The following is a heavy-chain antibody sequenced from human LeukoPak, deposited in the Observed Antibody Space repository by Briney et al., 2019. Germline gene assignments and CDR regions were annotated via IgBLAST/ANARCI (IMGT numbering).Heavy chain of an antibody. J-gene: IGHJ3*02. CDR3: AKSLLTTATGTGRAFDI. V-gene: IGHV3-7*03. CDR1: GFTFSSYW. D-gene: IGHD1-1*01. Sequence: GGSLRLSCAASGFTFSSYWVSWVRQAPGKGLEWVANIKQDGSEKYYVDSVKGRFTISRDNSKNTLYLQMNSLRAEDSAEYYCAKSLLTTATGTGRAFDIWGQGTMVTVSA. CDR2: IKQDGSEK.